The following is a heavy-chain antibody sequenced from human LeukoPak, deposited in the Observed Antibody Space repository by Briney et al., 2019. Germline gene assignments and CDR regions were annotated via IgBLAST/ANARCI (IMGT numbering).Heavy chain of an antibody. V-gene: IGHV1-18*01. Sequence: ASVTVSYKASGYTFSINGISWMRQAPGRGREGMGWSSTYNANTNYAERFKGRVSMTTDTSTNTAYMELRSLRSDDTALYYCAREHSSSWYVVDYWGQGTLVTVSS. CDR3: AREHSSSWYVVDY. CDR1: GYTFSING. D-gene: IGHD6-13*01. J-gene: IGHJ4*02. CDR2: SSTYNANT.